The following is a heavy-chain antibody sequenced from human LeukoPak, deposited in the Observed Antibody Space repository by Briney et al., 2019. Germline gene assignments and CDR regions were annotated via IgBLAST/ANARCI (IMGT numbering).Heavy chain of an antibody. V-gene: IGHV4-59*08. CDR3: ARHRYQLLPPFDY. CDR2: IYYSGST. Sequence: PSETLSLTCTVSGGSISSYYWSWIRQPPGKGLEWIGYIYYSGSTNYNPSLKSRVTISVDTSKNQFSLKLSSVTAADTAVYYCARHRYQLLPPFDYWGQGTLVTVSS. CDR1: GGSISSYY. D-gene: IGHD2-2*01. J-gene: IGHJ4*02.